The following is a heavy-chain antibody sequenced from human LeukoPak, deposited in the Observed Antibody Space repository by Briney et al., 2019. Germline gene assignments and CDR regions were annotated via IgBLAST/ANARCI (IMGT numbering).Heavy chain of an antibody. CDR1: GGSIGSYY. D-gene: IGHD1/OR15-1a*01. Sequence: PSETLSLTCTVSGGSIGSYYWSWIRQPPGKGLEWIAYIYYSGTTKYNPSLKSRVTISLDTSKNQFSLKLTSATAADTAVYYCARDNKGVFDYWGQGTLVSVSS. V-gene: IGHV4-59*01. J-gene: IGHJ4*02. CDR2: IYYSGTT. CDR3: ARDNKGVFDY.